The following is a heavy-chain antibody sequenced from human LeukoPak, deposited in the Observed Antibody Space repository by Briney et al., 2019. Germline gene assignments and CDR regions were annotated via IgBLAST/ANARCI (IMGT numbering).Heavy chain of an antibody. CDR1: GGTFSSYA. J-gene: IGHJ6*03. Sequence: GASVKVSCKASGGTFSSYAISWVRQAPGQGLEWMGGIIPIFGTANYAQKFQGRVTITADESTSTAYMELSSLRSEDTAVYYCALDPSLGSGTSAGYYYYYMDVWGKGTTVTISS. CDR2: IIPIFGTA. D-gene: IGHD3-10*01. CDR3: ALDPSLGSGTSAGYYYYYMDV. V-gene: IGHV1-69*13.